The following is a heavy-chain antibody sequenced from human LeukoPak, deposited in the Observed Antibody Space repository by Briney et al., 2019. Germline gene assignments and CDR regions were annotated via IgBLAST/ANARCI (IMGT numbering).Heavy chain of an antibody. V-gene: IGHV4-38-2*02. Sequence: SETLSLTCTVSGYSISSGYYWGWIRQPPGKGLEWIGSIYHSGSTYYNPSLKSRVTISVDTSKNQFSLKLSSVTAADTAVHYCARRSYNSPFRYWGQGTLVTVSS. CDR3: ARRSYNSPFRY. CDR1: GYSISSGYY. CDR2: IYHSGST. J-gene: IGHJ4*02. D-gene: IGHD5-24*01.